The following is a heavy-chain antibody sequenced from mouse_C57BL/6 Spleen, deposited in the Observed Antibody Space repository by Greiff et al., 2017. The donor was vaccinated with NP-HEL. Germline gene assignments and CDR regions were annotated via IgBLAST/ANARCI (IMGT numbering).Heavy chain of an antibody. CDR3: TRLRLPRYFDV. Sequence: QVQLQQSGAELVRPGASVTLSCKASGYTFTDYEMHWVKQTPVHGLEWIGAIDPETGGTAYNQKFKGKAILTADKSSSTAYMELRSLTSEDSAVYYCTRLRLPRYFDVWGTGTTVTVSS. CDR1: GYTFTDYE. CDR2: IDPETGGT. V-gene: IGHV1-15*01. D-gene: IGHD2-2*01. J-gene: IGHJ1*03.